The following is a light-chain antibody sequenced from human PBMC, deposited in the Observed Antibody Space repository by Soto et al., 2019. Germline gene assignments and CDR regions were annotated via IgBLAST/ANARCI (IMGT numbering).Light chain of an antibody. J-gene: IGKJ1*01. CDR2: AAS. CDR3: QQSYKTPTWT. Sequence: DIQMTQSPSSLSASVGDRVTITCRASQSISSHLNWYQQKPGKAPNLLIYAASSLQSGVPSRFSGSGSGTDFTLTITSLQPEDFATYYCQQSYKTPTWTFGQGTKVDI. CDR1: QSISSH. V-gene: IGKV1-39*01.